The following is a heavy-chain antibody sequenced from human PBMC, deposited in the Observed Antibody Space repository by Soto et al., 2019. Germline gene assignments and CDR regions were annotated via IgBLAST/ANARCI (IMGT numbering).Heavy chain of an antibody. Sequence: GGSLRLSCAASGFSVGNIHVTWVRQAPNKGLEWVSVIDSGVRAYYADSVKGRFTISIDNSKNTLHLQMNSLRPEDTAVYYCARGVDLDSWGQGTLVTVSS. CDR3: ARGVDLDS. D-gene: IGHD3-10*01. V-gene: IGHV3-53*01. J-gene: IGHJ4*02. CDR2: IDSGVRA. CDR1: GFSVGNIH.